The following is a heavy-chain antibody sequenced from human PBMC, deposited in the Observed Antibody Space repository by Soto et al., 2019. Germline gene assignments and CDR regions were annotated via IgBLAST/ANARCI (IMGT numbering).Heavy chain of an antibody. D-gene: IGHD3-16*01. CDR1: GFSLNTYGVG. CDR2: IYWDDDK. CDR3: ARALGSWGAYYFDY. Sequence: QITLKESGPTLVKPTQTLTLTCTVSGFSLNTYGVGVGWIRQPPGKALEWLALIYWDDDKRYSPSLKSSLPITKDTSKNQLVLTMPHLNPVDTVTYYCARALGSWGAYYFDYWGQGTLVTVSS. V-gene: IGHV2-5*02. J-gene: IGHJ4*02.